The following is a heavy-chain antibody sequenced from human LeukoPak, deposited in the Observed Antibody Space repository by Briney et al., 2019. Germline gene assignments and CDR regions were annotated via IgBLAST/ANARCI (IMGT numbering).Heavy chain of an antibody. CDR3: AKVDGYNSGWYDS. CDR2: ISWNSGNI. CDR1: GFTFDDYG. D-gene: IGHD6-19*01. J-gene: IGHJ5*01. Sequence: AGGSLRLSCAASGFTFDDYGMLWVRQPPGKGLEWVSGISWNSGNIGYADSVKGRFTISRDNAKNSLYLQMNSLRAEDTALYYCAKVDGYNSGWYDSWGQGTLVTVSS. V-gene: IGHV3-9*01.